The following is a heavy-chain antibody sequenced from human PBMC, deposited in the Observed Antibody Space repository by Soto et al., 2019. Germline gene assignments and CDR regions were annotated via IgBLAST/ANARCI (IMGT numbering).Heavy chain of an antibody. CDR3: VKGYWKGDV. D-gene: IGHD1-1*01. Sequence: EVQLLESGGGLVQPGGSLRLSCAASGFTFSTYAMNWVRQAPGNGLEWVSAISGSGGSIHYADSVKGRFTISRANSKHTVYLQMNSLRDEDTAVCQCVKGYWKGDVWGQGTTVTVSS. CDR2: ISGSGGSI. CDR1: GFTFSTYA. J-gene: IGHJ6*02. V-gene: IGHV3-23*01.